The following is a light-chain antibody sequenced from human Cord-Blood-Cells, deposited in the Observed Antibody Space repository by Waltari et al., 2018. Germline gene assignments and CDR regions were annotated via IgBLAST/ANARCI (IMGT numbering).Light chain of an antibody. CDR2: RNN. CDR3: AAWDDSLNGWV. J-gene: IGLJ3*02. Sequence: QSVLTQPPSASGTPGQRVTISCSGSSSNIGSNTVNWYQQLPGTAPKLRIYRNNQRPSGVPDRFSGAKSGTSAYLAISGLQAEDEADYYCAAWDDSLNGWVFGGGTKLTVL. V-gene: IGLV1-44*01. CDR1: SSNIGSNT.